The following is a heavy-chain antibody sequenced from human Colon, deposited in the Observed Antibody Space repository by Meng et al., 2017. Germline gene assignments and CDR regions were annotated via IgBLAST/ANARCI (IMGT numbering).Heavy chain of an antibody. Sequence: QVQVVESGGGLDNPGWSLDLSCDASGFTFMDYYMGWIRQAPGKGIEGVSYSSSSGSTIYYADSVKGRFTISRDNAKNSLYLQMNSLRAEDTAVYYCASGDDYWGQGTLVTVSS. CDR1: GFTFMDYY. D-gene: IGHD3-3*01. V-gene: IGHV3-11*01. J-gene: IGHJ4*02. CDR3: ASGDDY. CDR2: SSSSGSTI.